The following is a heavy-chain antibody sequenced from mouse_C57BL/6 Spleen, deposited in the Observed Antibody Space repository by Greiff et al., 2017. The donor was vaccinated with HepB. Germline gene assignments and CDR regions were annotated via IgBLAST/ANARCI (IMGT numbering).Heavy chain of an antibody. CDR3: ARGYGNHLWYFDV. V-gene: IGHV1-39*01. CDR2: INPNYGTT. Sequence: VQLQQSGPELVKPGASVKISCKASGYSFTDYNMNWVKQSNGKSLEWIGVINPNYGTTIYNQKFKGKATLTVDQSSSTAYMQRNSLTSEDSAVYYCARGYGNHLWYFDVWGTGTTVTVSS. CDR1: GYSFTDYN. J-gene: IGHJ1*03. D-gene: IGHD2-10*02.